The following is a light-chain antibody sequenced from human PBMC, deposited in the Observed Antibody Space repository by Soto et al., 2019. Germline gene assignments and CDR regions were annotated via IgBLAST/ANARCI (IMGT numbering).Light chain of an antibody. Sequence: DIQMTQSPSTLSASVGDRFPITCRASQTFGRWLAWFQQKPGKAPKLLIYDVSNLETGVPSRFSGSGSETHFTLTINSLQPEDIATYYCQQYDNYDITFGQGTRLEIK. V-gene: IGKV1-5*01. CDR1: QTFGRW. CDR2: DVS. J-gene: IGKJ5*01. CDR3: QQYDNYDIT.